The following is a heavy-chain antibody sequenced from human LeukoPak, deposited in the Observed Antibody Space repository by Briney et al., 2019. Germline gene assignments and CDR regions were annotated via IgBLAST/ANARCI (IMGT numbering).Heavy chain of an antibody. Sequence: SETLSLTCTVSGGSISSSSYYWGWIRQPPGKGLEWIGSIYYSGSTYYNPSLKSRVTISVDTSKNQFSLKLSSVTAADTAVYYCARQPEVLPNAFDIWGQGTMVTVSS. D-gene: IGHD3-10*01. CDR2: IYYSGST. J-gene: IGHJ3*02. V-gene: IGHV4-39*07. CDR3: ARQPEVLPNAFDI. CDR1: GGSISSSSYY.